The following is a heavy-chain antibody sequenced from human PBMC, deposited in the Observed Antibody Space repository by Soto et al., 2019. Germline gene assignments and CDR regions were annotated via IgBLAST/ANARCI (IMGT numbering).Heavy chain of an antibody. D-gene: IGHD3-10*01. J-gene: IGHJ4*02. Sequence: VQLVESGGGLVKPGGSLRLSCAASGFTFSSYSMHWVRQAPGKGLEWVAVISYDGSNKYYADSVKGRFTISRDNSKNTLYLQMNSLRAEDTAVYYCAKSPQWFGESMIDYWGQGTLVTVSS. CDR3: AKSPQWFGESMIDY. V-gene: IGHV3-30*18. CDR1: GFTFSSYS. CDR2: ISYDGSNK.